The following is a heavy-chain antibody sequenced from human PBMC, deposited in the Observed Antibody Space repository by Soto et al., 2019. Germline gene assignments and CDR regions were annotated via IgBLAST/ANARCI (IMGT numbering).Heavy chain of an antibody. CDR1: GGTFSSYG. Sequence: SVKVSCKASGGTFSSYGISWVRQAPGQGLEWMGGTIPNFGTAHDALKFQGRVTISADESTSTAYMELSSLRYEDTAVYFCARIRSDSSSYYLDYWGQGTPVTVSS. J-gene: IGHJ4*02. CDR2: TIPNFGTA. D-gene: IGHD3-22*01. CDR3: ARIRSDSSSYYLDY. V-gene: IGHV1-69*13.